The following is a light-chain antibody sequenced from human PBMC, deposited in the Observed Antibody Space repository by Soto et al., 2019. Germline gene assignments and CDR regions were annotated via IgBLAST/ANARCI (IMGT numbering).Light chain of an antibody. Sequence: VLTQPPSVSVAPGKTARITCGGNNIGSKSVHWYQQKPGQAPVLVIYYDSDRPSGIPERFSGSNSGNTATLTISRVEAGDEADYYCQVWDSSSDPRVAFGGGTKLTVL. V-gene: IGLV3-21*04. CDR3: QVWDSSSDPRVA. CDR2: YDS. J-gene: IGLJ2*01. CDR1: NIGSKS.